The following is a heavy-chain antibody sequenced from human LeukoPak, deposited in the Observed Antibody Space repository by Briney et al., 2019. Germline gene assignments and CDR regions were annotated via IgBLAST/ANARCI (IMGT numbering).Heavy chain of an antibody. CDR3: ARSSSGRAHYYFDY. Sequence: SETLSLTCTVSGGSIMSYYWSWIRQPPGKGLEWIGYVYHSGSTNYNPSLQSRVTISVDRSKNQFSLKLSSVTTADTAVYYCARSSSGRAHYYFDYWGQGTLVTVSS. V-gene: IGHV4-59*12. D-gene: IGHD3-10*01. CDR2: VYHSGST. J-gene: IGHJ4*02. CDR1: GGSIMSYY.